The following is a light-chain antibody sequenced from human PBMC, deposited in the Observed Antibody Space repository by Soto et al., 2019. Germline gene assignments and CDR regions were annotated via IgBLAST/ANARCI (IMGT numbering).Light chain of an antibody. CDR3: QKYSSVPV. V-gene: IGKV1-27*01. CDR1: QDIRNF. Sequence: DIQMTQSPTSLSASVGDRVTITCRASQDIRNFVAWYQQKPGKAPKLLIYVASTLQSGVPSRFSGSGSGTDFTLTINSLQPEDVATYSCQKYSSVPVFGPGTKVDIK. CDR2: VAS. J-gene: IGKJ3*01.